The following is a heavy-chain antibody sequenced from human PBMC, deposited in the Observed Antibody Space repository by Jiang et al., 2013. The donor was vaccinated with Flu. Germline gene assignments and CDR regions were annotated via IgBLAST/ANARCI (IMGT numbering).Heavy chain of an antibody. J-gene: IGHJ5*02. Sequence: TYAQKFQGRVTMTRDKSTSTVYMELSSLRSEDTAVYYCARGTSIAARRRDWFDPWGQGTLVT. CDR3: ARGTSIAARRRDWFDP. D-gene: IGHD6-6*01. V-gene: IGHV1-46*03.